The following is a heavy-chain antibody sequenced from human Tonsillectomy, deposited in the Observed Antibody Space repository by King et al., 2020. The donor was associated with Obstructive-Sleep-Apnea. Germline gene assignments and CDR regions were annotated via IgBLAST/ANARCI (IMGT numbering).Heavy chain of an antibody. V-gene: IGHV3-11*01. CDR2: ISSSGNTI. Sequence: VQLVGSGGGLVKPGGSLRLSCAASGFTFSDYYMGWIRQAPGRGLEWVSYISSSGNTIYYADSVKGRFTISRDNAKNSLYLQMNRLRAEDTAIYYCARDLSWLWYLPDYWGQGTLVTVSS. CDR3: ARDLSWLWYLPDY. J-gene: IGHJ4*02. CDR1: GFTFSDYY. D-gene: IGHD5-18*01.